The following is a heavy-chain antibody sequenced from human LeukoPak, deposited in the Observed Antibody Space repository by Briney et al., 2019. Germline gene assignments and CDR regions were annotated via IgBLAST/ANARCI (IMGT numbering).Heavy chain of an antibody. D-gene: IGHD3-10*01. CDR3: ARDLSFGEFLGPSDY. CDR1: GYTFTGYY. J-gene: IGHJ4*02. V-gene: IGHV1-2*02. CDR2: INPNSGGT. Sequence: ASVKVSCKASGYTFTGYYMHWLRQAPGQGLEWMGWINPNSGGTNYAQKFQGRVTMTRDTSISTAYMELSRLRSDDTAVYYCARDLSFGEFLGPSDYWGQGTLVTVSS.